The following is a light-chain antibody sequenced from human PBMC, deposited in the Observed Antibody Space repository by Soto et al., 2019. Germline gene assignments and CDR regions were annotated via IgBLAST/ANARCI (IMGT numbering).Light chain of an antibody. CDR1: QSVSSN. CDR3: QQYNNWPPYT. Sequence: EIVMTQSPATLSASAGERATLSCRASQSVSSNLAWYQQKPGQAPRLLIYGASTRPTGIPARFSGSGSGTEFTRTISSLQSEDFAVYYCQQYNNWPPYTFGQGTKLEIK. V-gene: IGKV3-15*01. J-gene: IGKJ2*01. CDR2: GAS.